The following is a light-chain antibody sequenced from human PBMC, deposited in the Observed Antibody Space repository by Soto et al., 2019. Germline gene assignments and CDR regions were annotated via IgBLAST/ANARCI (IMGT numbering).Light chain of an antibody. J-gene: IGKJ3*01. CDR3: QQYNNWPPFT. Sequence: EIVMTLSPAILSVSPGERATLSCRASQSVSSNLAWYQQKPGQAPRLLIYDASTRATGIPARFSGSVSGTEFTLTISSLQSEDFAVYYCQQYNNWPPFTFGPGTKVDIK. CDR2: DAS. V-gene: IGKV3-15*01. CDR1: QSVSSN.